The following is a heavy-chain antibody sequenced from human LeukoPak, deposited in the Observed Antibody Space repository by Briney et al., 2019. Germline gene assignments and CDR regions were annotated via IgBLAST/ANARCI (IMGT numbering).Heavy chain of an antibody. CDR3: AKDREVRGYYGLDV. D-gene: IGHD3-10*01. Sequence: PGGSLRLSCAASGFTFSSYAMSGVRQAPGKALEWVSAISASGGNTYYSDSVKGRSTISRDNSKNTVFLQMNSLRAEDTAVYYCAKDREVRGYYGLDVWGQGTTVTVSS. V-gene: IGHV3-23*01. J-gene: IGHJ6*02. CDR1: GFTFSSYA. CDR2: ISASGGNT.